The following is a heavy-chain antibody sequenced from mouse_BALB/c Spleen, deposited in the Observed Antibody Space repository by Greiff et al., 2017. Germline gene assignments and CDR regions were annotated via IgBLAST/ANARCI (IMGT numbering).Heavy chain of an antibody. CDR3: ARGGYAYFDY. CDR1: GYAFSSYW. V-gene: IGHV1-80*01. CDR2: IYPGDGDT. D-gene: IGHD2-14*01. J-gene: IGHJ2*01. Sequence: VQLQQSGAELVRPGSSVKISCKASGYAFSSYWMNWVKQRPGQGLEWIGQIYPGDGDTNYNGKFKGKATLTADKSSSTAYMQLSSLTSEDSAVYFCARGGYAYFDYWGQGTTLTVSS.